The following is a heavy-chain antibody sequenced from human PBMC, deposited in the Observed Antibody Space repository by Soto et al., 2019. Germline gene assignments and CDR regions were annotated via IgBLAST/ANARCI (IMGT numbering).Heavy chain of an antibody. D-gene: IGHD1-26*01. CDR1: GFTFSDYW. CDR2: IHLDGSEK. V-gene: IGHV3-7*05. J-gene: IGHJ4*02. Sequence: GGSLRRSCAACGFTFSDYWMSWVRQTPGKGLEWVGNIHLDGSEKYYAGFVKGRFTFSRDNVKNSLYLQMNSLRAEDTAVYFCAKDLWELSYYFDYWGQGSLVTVSS. CDR3: AKDLWELSYYFDY.